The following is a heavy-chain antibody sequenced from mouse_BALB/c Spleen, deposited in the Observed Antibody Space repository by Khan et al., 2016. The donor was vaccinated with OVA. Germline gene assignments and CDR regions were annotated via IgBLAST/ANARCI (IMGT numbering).Heavy chain of an antibody. J-gene: IGHJ3*01. D-gene: IGHD2-12*01. V-gene: IGHV9-3*02. CDR2: INTNTGEP. CDR3: ARGYYIYGSWFAY. CDR1: GYTFTNYG. Sequence: QIQLVQSGPELKKPGETVKISCKASGYTFTNYGMNWVKQAPGKGLKWMGWINTNTGEPTYAEEFKERFVFSLETSASTAYLQVNNLKNEETATYFCARGYYIYGSWFAYWGQGTLVTVSA.